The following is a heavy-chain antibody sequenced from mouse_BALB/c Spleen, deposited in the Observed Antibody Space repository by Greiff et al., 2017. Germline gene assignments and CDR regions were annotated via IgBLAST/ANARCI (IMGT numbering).Heavy chain of an antibody. D-gene: IGHD1-2*01. V-gene: IGHV5-17*02. CDR3: AREGYGYGYFDY. Sequence: EVKLVESGGGLVQPGGSRKLSCAASGFTFSSFGMHWVRQAPEKGLEWVAYISSGSSTIYYADTVKGRFTISRDNPKNTLFLQMTSLRSEDTAMYYCAREGYGYGYFDYWGQGTTLTVSS. J-gene: IGHJ2*01. CDR2: ISSGSSTI. CDR1: GFTFSSFG.